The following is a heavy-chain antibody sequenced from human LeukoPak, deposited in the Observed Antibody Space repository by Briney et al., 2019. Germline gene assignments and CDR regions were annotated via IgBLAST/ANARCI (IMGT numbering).Heavy chain of an antibody. Sequence: SETLYLTCTVSGDSISRSSYYWGWIRQPPGKGLEWSGSIYYSGSTYYNPSLKSRVTISVDTSKNQFSLKLSSVTAADTAVYYCARHGTPYYDILTGYQVSYYFDYWGQGTLVTVSS. J-gene: IGHJ4*02. CDR3: ARHGTPYYDILTGYQVSYYFDY. CDR2: IYYSGST. V-gene: IGHV4-39*01. CDR1: GDSISRSSYY. D-gene: IGHD3-9*01.